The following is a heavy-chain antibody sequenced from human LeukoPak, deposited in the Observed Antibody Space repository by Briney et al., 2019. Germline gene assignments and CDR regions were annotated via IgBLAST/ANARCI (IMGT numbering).Heavy chain of an antibody. CDR2: ISGSGGST. D-gene: IGHD5-12*01. V-gene: IGHV3-23*01. Sequence: GGSLRLSCAASGFTFSSYAMNWVRQAPGKGLEWVSTISGSGGSTYYADSVKGRFTISRDNSKNTLYLQMNSLRAEDTAVYYCAKNPDIVATYNYFDYWGQGTLVTVSS. CDR3: AKNPDIVATYNYFDY. CDR1: GFTFSSYA. J-gene: IGHJ4*02.